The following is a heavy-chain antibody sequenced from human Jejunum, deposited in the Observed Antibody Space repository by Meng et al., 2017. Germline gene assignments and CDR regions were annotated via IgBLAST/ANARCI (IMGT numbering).Heavy chain of an antibody. Sequence: GESLKISCAASGFTFNSYEMIWVRQAPGKGLEWVSYINSGGNTVYYADSVKGRFTISRDNAKNSLYLQMHSLRAEDTAVYYCARVPSYYDGSGLHNYFDYWGQGTLVTVSS. CDR2: INSGGNTV. V-gene: IGHV3-48*03. J-gene: IGHJ4*02. CDR3: ARVPSYYDGSGLHNYFDY. D-gene: IGHD3-22*01. CDR1: GFTFNSYE.